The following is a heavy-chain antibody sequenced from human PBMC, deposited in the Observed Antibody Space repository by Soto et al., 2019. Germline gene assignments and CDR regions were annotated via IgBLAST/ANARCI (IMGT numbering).Heavy chain of an antibody. CDR1: GASISTYY. CDR2: IYSSGST. D-gene: IGHD2-15*01. CDR3: ARGFGSDWYYFDS. Sequence: SETLSLTCTVSGASISTYYWSWIRQTAEKRLEWIGRIYSSGSTIYSPSLKSRVTMSLDASKNRFSLKLTSVTAADTAVYYCARGFGSDWYYFDSWGQGILVTVSS. V-gene: IGHV4-4*07. J-gene: IGHJ4*02.